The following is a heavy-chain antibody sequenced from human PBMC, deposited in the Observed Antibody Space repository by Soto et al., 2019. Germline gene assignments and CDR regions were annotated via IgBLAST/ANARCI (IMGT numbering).Heavy chain of an antibody. CDR1: GYTFTSYD. CDR3: ARGRWYSSSSPTDY. CDR2: MNPNSGNT. D-gene: IGHD6-6*01. J-gene: IGHJ4*02. Sequence: GASVKVSCKASGYTFTSYDINWVRQATGQGLEWMGWMNPNSGNTGYAQKFQGRVTMTRNTSISTAYMELSSLRSEDTAVYYCARGRWYSSSSPTDYWGQGTLVTVSS. V-gene: IGHV1-8*01.